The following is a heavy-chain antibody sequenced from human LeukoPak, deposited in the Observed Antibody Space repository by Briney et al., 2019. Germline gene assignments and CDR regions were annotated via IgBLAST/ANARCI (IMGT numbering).Heavy chain of an antibody. D-gene: IGHD6-19*01. CDR2: IYPGDSDT. CDR1: GYSFTSYL. V-gene: IGHV5-51*01. CDR3: ARRGSSGWATTYYFDY. J-gene: IGHJ4*02. Sequence: GESLKISCKGSGYSFTSYLIVWVRQMPGKGLEWMGIIYPGDSDTRYSPSFQGQVTVSADKSISTAYLQWSSLKASDTAMYYCARRGSSGWATTYYFDYWGQGTLVTVSS.